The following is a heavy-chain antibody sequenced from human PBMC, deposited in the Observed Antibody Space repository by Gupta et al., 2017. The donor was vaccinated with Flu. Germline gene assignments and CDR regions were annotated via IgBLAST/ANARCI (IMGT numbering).Heavy chain of an antibody. V-gene: IGHV3-48*03. D-gene: IGHD3-10*01. Sequence: EVQLVESGGGLVQPGGSLRLSCAASGFTFSSYEMNWVRQAPGKGLEWVSYISSSGSTIYYADSVKGRFTISRDNAKNSLYLQMNSLRAEDTAVYYCARDQSSGSYYEDYYYYGMDVWGQGTTVTVSS. CDR1: GFTFSSYE. CDR2: ISSSGSTI. CDR3: ARDQSSGSYYEDYYYYGMDV. J-gene: IGHJ6*02.